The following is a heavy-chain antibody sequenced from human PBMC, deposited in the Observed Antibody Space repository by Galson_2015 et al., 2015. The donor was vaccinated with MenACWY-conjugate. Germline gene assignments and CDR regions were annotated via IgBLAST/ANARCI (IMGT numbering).Heavy chain of an antibody. V-gene: IGHV5-51*01. CDR2: ISPGDSNT. CDR1: GYIFTTYW. D-gene: IGHD1-26*01. Sequence: QSGAEVKKPGESLKISCKASGYIFTTYWIAWVRQMPGKGLEWMGLISPGDSNTRYSPSFQGQVTISADKSISTAYLQWRGLKASDTAMYYCARHPPGGRGMDVWGQGTTVTVSS. CDR3: ARHPPGGRGMDV. J-gene: IGHJ6*02.